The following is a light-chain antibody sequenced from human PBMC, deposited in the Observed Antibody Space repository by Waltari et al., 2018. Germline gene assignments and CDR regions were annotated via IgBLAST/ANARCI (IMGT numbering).Light chain of an antibody. Sequence: DYQMTQSPSTLSASVGDRVTITCRASQNVDRLLAWYQQKPGKAPKLLRYKASILETGVPSRFVGSGSGTEFTLTINSLQPDDFATYYCQQYINYWTFGQGTKVESK. J-gene: IGKJ1*01. CDR1: QNVDRL. CDR2: KAS. V-gene: IGKV1-5*03. CDR3: QQYINYWT.